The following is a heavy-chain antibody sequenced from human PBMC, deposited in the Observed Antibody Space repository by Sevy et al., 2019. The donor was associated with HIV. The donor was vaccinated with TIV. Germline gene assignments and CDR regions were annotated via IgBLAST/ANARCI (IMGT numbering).Heavy chain of an antibody. CDR3: AKCLAALPGYYYGVDV. Sequence: GGSLRLSCAASGFTSSSYGMSWVRQAPGKGLEWVSVISDIGNTYYADSVKGRFTMSRDNSKNTLYLQMNSLRAEDTAVYYCAKCLAALPGYYYGVDVWGQGTTVTVSS. V-gene: IGHV3-23*01. CDR2: ISDIGNT. CDR1: GFTSSSYG. J-gene: IGHJ6*02. D-gene: IGHD6-6*01.